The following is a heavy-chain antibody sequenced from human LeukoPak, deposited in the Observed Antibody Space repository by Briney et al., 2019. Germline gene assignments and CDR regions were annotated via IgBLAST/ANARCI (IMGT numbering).Heavy chain of an antibody. CDR1: GFTFSSYA. Sequence: GSLRLSCAASGFTFSSYAMTWVRQPPGKGLEWIGTIYYSGSTYYNPSLKSRVTISVDTSKNQFSLNLSSVTAADTAVYYCASGVLSGSSSGLVWFDPWGQGTLVTVSS. CDR2: IYYSGST. D-gene: IGHD6-6*01. V-gene: IGHV4-39*01. J-gene: IGHJ5*02. CDR3: ASGVLSGSSSGLVWFDP.